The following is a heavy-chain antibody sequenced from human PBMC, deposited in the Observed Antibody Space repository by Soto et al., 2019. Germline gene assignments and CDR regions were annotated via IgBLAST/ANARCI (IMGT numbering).Heavy chain of an antibody. Sequence: EVQLLESGGGLVKPGGSLRVSCAASGFTFSIYAMSWVRQAPGKGLEWVASISGSGGSTYYADSVKCRFTISRDNSKNKLYLEMNSLRVEDTGVYYCAEDPSSGSYWDHWGQGTLVTVSS. CDR2: ISGSGGST. V-gene: IGHV3-23*01. CDR3: AEDPSSGSYWDH. D-gene: IGHD1-26*01. CDR1: GFTFSIYA. J-gene: IGHJ4*02.